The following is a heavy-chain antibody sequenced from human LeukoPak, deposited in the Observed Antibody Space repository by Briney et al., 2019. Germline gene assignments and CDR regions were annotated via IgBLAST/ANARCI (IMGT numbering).Heavy chain of an antibody. CDR2: IYYSGST. J-gene: IGHJ4*02. Sequence: SETLSLTCTVSGGSISSYYWSWIRQPPGKGLEWIGYIYYSGSTNYNPSLKSRVTISVDTSKNQFSLKLSSVTAADTAVYYCARSWSGYYSVGYWGQGTLVTVSS. D-gene: IGHD3-3*01. V-gene: IGHV4-59*12. CDR3: ARSWSGYYSVGY. CDR1: GGSISSYY.